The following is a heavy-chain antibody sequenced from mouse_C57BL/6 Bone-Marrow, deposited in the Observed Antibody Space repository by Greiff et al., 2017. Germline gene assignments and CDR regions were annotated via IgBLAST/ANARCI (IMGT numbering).Heavy chain of an antibody. CDR1: GYTLTSYW. Sequence: VQLQQPGTELVKPGASVKLSCKASGYTLTSYWMHWVKQRPGQGLEWIGNINPSNGGTNYNEKFKSKATLTVDKSSSTAYMQLSSLTSEDSAVYYCARLSNYVEGYYFDYWGQGTTLTVSS. J-gene: IGHJ2*01. D-gene: IGHD2-5*01. CDR3: ARLSNYVEGYYFDY. CDR2: INPSNGGT. V-gene: IGHV1-53*01.